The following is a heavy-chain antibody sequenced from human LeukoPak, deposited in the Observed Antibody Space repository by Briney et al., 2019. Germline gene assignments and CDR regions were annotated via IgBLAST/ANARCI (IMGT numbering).Heavy chain of an antibody. D-gene: IGHD2-15*01. V-gene: IGHV1-2*02. CDR3: ARARIYYGWFDP. Sequence: ASVNVSYKASVYMFSDYSLHWIRQTPGQGLEWMGWINPHSSATKYAQKFKDRVSMTTDTSLSTAYMDLSSLTSDDAALYVCARARIYYGWFDPWGQGTLVTVSS. J-gene: IGHJ5*02. CDR2: INPHSSAT. CDR1: VYMFSDYS.